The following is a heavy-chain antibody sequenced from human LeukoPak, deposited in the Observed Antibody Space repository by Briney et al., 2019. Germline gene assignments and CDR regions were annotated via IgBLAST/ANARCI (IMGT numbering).Heavy chain of an antibody. CDR2: ISAYNGNT. D-gene: IGHD3-10*01. V-gene: IGHV1-18*01. J-gene: IGHJ4*02. CDR3: ARDTDYYGSGSYFSFSDY. CDR1: GYTFTNYG. Sequence: PGASVKVSCKASGYTFTNYGFSWVRQAPGQGLEWMGWISAYNGNTNYAQKLQGRVTMTTDTSTSTAYMELRSLRSGDTAVYYCARDTDYYGSGSYFSFSDYWGQGTLVTVSS.